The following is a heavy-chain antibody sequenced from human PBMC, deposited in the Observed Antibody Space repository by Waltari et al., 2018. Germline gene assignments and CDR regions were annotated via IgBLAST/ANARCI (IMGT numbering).Heavy chain of an antibody. J-gene: IGHJ3*02. D-gene: IGHD1-26*01. CDR1: GGPFGTYA. V-gene: IGHV1-69*12. Sequence: QVQLVQSGAVVKQPGASAKVSCKASGGPFGTYAITWAQQAPGQGLEWMGGVIPIFGTPNYAPKFQGRVTVSADPSTSTAYLEVRRLISEDTAVYYCAKREIGYAFDIWGHGTMVTVSS. CDR3: AKREIGYAFDI. CDR2: VIPIFGTP.